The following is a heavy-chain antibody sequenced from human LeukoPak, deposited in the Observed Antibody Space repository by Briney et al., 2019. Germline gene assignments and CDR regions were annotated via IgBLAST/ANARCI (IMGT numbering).Heavy chain of an antibody. J-gene: IGHJ6*02. D-gene: IGHD3-3*01. V-gene: IGHV3-23*01. CDR3: ARDAGGYYDFWSGYPYYYYYGMDV. CDR1: GFTFSSYA. Sequence: GGSLRLSCAASGFTFSSYAMSWVRQAPGKGLEWVSAISGSGGSTYYADSVKGRFTISRDNSKNTLYLQMNSLRAEDTAVYYCARDAGGYYDFWSGYPYYYYYGMDVWGQGTTVTVSS. CDR2: ISGSGGST.